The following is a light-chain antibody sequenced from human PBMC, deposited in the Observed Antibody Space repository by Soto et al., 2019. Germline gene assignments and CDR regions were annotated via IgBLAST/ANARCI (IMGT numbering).Light chain of an antibody. CDR2: DAS. CDR3: QEDDNLPWT. J-gene: IGKJ1*01. Sequence: DIPMTQSPSSLSASVGDRVTITCQASQDISNYLNWYQQKPGKAPKLLIYDASNLQTGVPSRFSVSGSGTAFTFTISSMHPEDIATYYCQEDDNLPWTVGQGTKVEIQ. V-gene: IGKV1-33*01. CDR1: QDISNY.